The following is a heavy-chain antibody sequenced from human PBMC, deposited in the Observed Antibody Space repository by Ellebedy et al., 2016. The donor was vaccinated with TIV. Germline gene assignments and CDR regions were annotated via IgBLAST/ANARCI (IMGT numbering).Heavy chain of an antibody. CDR3: ARMKAVAETVVIDS. D-gene: IGHD6-19*01. V-gene: IGHV4-59*01. J-gene: IGHJ4*02. CDR2: VFYSGST. CDR1: NDSISHYY. Sequence: SETLSLTCIVSNDSISHYYWSWIRQPPGKGLQWIGYVFYSGSTHYNPSLKSPVTISVDTSKKQFSLRLSSVTAADTAFYFCARMKAVAETVVIDSWGLGTLVTVSS.